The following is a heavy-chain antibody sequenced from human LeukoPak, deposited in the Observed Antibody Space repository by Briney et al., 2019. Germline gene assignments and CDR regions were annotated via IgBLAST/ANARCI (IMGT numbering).Heavy chain of an antibody. V-gene: IGHV3-49*03. CDR2: TRRKAYGGIT. CDR3: TRSRSIFGVVITPNDY. D-gene: IGHD3-3*01. CDR1: GFTFVDYV. J-gene: IGHJ4*02. Sequence: GGSRRLSVTAPGFTFVDYVMNWFGQAPGKGLKGEVFTRRKAYGGITEYAASVKGRFTISRDDSKSIAYLQMKSLKTEDTGVYYCTRSRSIFGVVITPNDYWGQGTLVTVSS.